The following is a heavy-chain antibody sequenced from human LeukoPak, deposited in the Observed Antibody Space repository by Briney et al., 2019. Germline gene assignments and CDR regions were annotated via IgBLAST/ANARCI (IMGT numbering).Heavy chain of an antibody. J-gene: IGHJ4*02. CDR3: ARGGLGTGIDY. D-gene: IGHD7-27*01. V-gene: IGHV3-74*01. CDR2: VYNDGRTT. Sequence: LGGSLRVSCAASGFTFSSHWMHWVRQAPGKGLVWASCVYNDGRTTTYADSVEGRFTISRDNAKNTLYLQMNSLRAEDTAVYYCARGGLGTGIDYWGQGTLVTISS. CDR1: GFTFSSHW.